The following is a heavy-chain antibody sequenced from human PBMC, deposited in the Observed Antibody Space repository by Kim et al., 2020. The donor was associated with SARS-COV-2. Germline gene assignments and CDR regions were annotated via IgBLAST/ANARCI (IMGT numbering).Heavy chain of an antibody. CDR2: ISSSGSTI. CDR3: ARDRRYCSGGSCYEWFDY. D-gene: IGHD2-15*01. CDR1: GFTFSSYE. Sequence: GGSLRLSCAASGFTFSSYEMNWVRQAPGKGLEWVSYISSSGSTIYYADSVKGRFTISRDNAKNSLYLQMNSLRAEDTAVYYCARDRRYCSGGSCYEWFDYWGQGTLVTVSS. V-gene: IGHV3-48*03. J-gene: IGHJ4*02.